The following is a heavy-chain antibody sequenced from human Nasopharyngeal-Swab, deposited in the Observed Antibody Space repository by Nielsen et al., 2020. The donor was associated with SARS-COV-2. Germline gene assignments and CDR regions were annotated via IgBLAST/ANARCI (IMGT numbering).Heavy chain of an antibody. CDR1: GFTFSSYA. CDR3: AKAQQQMAYYYYGMDV. J-gene: IGHJ6*02. CDR2: ISYDGSNK. Sequence: GESLKISCAASGFTFSSYAMHWVRQAPGKGLEWVAVISYDGSNKYYADSVKGRFTISRDNSKNTLYLQMNSLRAEDTAVYYCAKAQQQMAYYYYGMDVWGQGTTVTVSS. D-gene: IGHD6-13*01. V-gene: IGHV3-30-3*01.